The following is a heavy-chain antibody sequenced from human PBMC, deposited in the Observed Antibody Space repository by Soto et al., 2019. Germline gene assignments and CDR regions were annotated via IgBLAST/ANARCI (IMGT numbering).Heavy chain of an antibody. J-gene: IGHJ4*02. D-gene: IGHD4-17*01. CDR2: TYYRSKWYN. V-gene: IGHV6-1*01. Sequence: PSQTLSLTCAISGDTVSSNSAAWNWIRQSPSRGLEWLGRTYYRSKWYNDYEVSVKSRITINPDTSKNQFSLQLNSVTPEDTAVYYCVRVEDYGDLSLFDSWGQGTLVTVSS. CDR3: VRVEDYGDLSLFDS. CDR1: GDTVSSNSAA.